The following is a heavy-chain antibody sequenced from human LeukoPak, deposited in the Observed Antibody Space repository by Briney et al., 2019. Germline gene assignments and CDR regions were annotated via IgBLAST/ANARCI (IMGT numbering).Heavy chain of an antibody. V-gene: IGHV1-24*01. D-gene: IGHD1-26*01. CDR2: FDPEDGET. J-gene: IGHJ4*02. CDR1: GYTLTELS. CDR3: ATGVGWELLHYFDY. Sequence: ASVKVSCKVSGYTLTELSMHWVRQAPGKGLEWMGGFDPEDGETIYAQKFQGRVTMTEDTSTDTAYMELSSLRSEGTAVYYCATGVGWELLHYFDYWGQGTLVTVSS.